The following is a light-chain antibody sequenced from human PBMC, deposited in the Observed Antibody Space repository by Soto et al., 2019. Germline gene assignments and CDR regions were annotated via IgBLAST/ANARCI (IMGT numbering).Light chain of an antibody. J-gene: IGKJ1*01. Sequence: DVQMTQSPSTLSASLGDRATLPCRASQSISSWLAWYQQKPGKAPKLLIYHASSLESGVPSRFSGSGSGTEFTLTISSLQPEDFATYYCQQYNSYPRTFGQGTKVDIK. V-gene: IGKV1-5*01. CDR1: QSISSW. CDR2: HAS. CDR3: QQYNSYPRT.